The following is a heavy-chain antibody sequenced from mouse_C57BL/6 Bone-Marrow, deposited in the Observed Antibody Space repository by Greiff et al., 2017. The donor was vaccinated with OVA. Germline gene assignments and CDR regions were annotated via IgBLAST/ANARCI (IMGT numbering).Heavy chain of an antibody. D-gene: IGHD5-1*01. V-gene: IGHV1-74*01. CDR2: IHPSDSDT. Sequence: VQLQQPGAELVKPGASVKVSCKASGYTFTSYWMHWVKQRPGQGLEWIGRIHPSDSDTNYNQQFKGKATLTVDKSSSTAYMQLSILTSEDSAVYYCAILYNSTWGQGTTLTVSS. CDR1: GYTFTSYW. CDR3: AILYNST. J-gene: IGHJ2*01.